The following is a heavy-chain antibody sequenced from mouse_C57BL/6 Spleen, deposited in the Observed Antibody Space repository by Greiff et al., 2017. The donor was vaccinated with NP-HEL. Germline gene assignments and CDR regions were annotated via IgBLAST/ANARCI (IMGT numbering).Heavy chain of an antibody. Sequence: QVQLQQSGPELVKPGASVKISCKASGYAFSSSWMNWVKQRPGKGLEWIGRIYPGDGDTNYNGKFKGKATLTADKSSSTAYMQLSSLTSEDSAVYFCARTPYAVASRGYAMDYWGQGTSVTVSS. CDR1: GYAFSSSW. V-gene: IGHV1-82*01. CDR2: IYPGDGDT. J-gene: IGHJ4*01. D-gene: IGHD1-1*01. CDR3: ARTPYAVASRGYAMDY.